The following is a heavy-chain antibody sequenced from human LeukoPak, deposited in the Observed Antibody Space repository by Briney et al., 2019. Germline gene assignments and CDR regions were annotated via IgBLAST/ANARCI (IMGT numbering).Heavy chain of an antibody. CDR3: TRDHFGRYLA. CDR2: ISTSTGGT. J-gene: IGHJ4*02. D-gene: IGHD1-26*01. Sequence: GASVTVSCKTSGYTFTDHDMHWVRQAPGQGLEWVGRISTSTGGTTYSQSFQGRVTMTRDTSISTGYMELSRLKSDDTAVYYCTRDHFGRYLAWGQGTLVTVSS. CDR1: GYTFTDHD. V-gene: IGHV1-2*06.